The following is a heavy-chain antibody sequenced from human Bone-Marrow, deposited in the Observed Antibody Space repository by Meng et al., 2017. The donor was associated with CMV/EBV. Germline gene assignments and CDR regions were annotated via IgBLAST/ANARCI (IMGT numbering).Heavy chain of an antibody. CDR3: ARDPYTYDFWSGYYGMDV. CDR2: ISSSSSYI. J-gene: IGHJ6*02. CDR1: GFTFSSYS. Sequence: GESLKISCAASGFTFSSYSMNWVRQAPGKGLEWVSSISSSSSYIYYADSVKGRFTISRDNAKNSLYLQMNSLRADDTAVYYCARDPYTYDFWSGYYGMDVWGQGTTVTVSS. D-gene: IGHD3-3*01. V-gene: IGHV3-21*01.